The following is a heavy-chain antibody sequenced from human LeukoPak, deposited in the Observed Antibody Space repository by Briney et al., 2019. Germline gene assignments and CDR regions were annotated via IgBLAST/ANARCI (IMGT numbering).Heavy chain of an antibody. Sequence: NPSETLSLTCAVYGGSFSGYYWSWIRQPPGKGLEWIGEINHSGSTNYNPSLKSRVTMSVDTSKNQFSLKLSSVTAADTAVYYCARVGIAAAGTLFDYWGQGTLVTVSS. CDR3: ARVGIAAAGTLFDY. CDR1: GGSFSGYY. D-gene: IGHD6-13*01. CDR2: INHSGST. V-gene: IGHV4-34*01. J-gene: IGHJ4*02.